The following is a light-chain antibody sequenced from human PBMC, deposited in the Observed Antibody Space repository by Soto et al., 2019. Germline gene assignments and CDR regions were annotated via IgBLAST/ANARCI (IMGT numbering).Light chain of an antibody. J-gene: IGLJ1*01. Sequence: QSVLTQPPSASGTPGQRVTISCSGSSSNIGSNYVYWYQQLPGTAPKLLIYSNDKRPSGVPDRFSGSKSGTSASLAISGLRSEDEADYYCAAWDDSLSGHYVFGTGTKLTVL. CDR1: SSNIGSNY. V-gene: IGLV1-47*02. CDR2: SND. CDR3: AAWDDSLSGHYV.